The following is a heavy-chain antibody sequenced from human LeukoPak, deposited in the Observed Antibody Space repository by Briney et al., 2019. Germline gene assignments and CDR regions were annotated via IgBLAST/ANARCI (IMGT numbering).Heavy chain of an antibody. CDR1: GFTFSDYY. CDR3: ARAFRYCSSTSCYLDP. D-gene: IGHD2-2*01. CDR2: ISTSSYT. Sequence: GGALRLSCAASGFTFSDYYMSWIRQAPGKGLGGVSYISTSSYTNYADSVKGRFTISRDNAKNSLYLQMNSLRAEDTAVYYCARAFRYCSSTSCYLDPWGQGTLVTVSS. J-gene: IGHJ5*02. V-gene: IGHV3-11*06.